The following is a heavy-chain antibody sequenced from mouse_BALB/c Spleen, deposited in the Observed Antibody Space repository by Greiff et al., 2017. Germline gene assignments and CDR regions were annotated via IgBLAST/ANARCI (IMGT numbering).Heavy chain of an antibody. D-gene: IGHD2-14*01. CDR1: GYTFSSYW. Sequence: QVQLKQSGAELMKPGASVKISCKATGYTFSSYWIEWVKQRPGHGLEWIGEILPGSGSTNYNEKFKGKATFTADTSSNTAYMQLSSLTSEDSAVYYCASGYPWFAYWGQGTLVTVSA. J-gene: IGHJ3*01. CDR3: ASGYPWFAY. V-gene: IGHV1-9*01. CDR2: ILPGSGST.